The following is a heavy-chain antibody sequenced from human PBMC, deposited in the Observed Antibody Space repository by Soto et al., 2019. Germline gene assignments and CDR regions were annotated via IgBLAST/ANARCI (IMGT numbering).Heavy chain of an antibody. CDR2: INAGNGNT. D-gene: IGHD1-26*01. CDR1: GYTFTSYA. Sequence: ASVKVSCKASGYTFTSYAMHWVRQAPGQRLEWMGWINAGNGNTKYSQKFQGRVTITRDTSASTAYMELSSLRSEDTAVYYCATVASSFYYGTNYWGQGTLVTVSS. J-gene: IGHJ4*02. CDR3: ATVASSFYYGTNY. V-gene: IGHV1-3*01.